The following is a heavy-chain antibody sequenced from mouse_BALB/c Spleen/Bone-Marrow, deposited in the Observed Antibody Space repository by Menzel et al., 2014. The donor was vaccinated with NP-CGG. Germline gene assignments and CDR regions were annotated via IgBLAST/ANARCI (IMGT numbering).Heavy chain of an antibody. D-gene: IGHD1-1*01. J-gene: IGHJ2*01. Sequence: QVQLQQSGAELVRPGSSVKISCKASGYAFSSYWVNWVRQRPGQGLGWIGLIYPGDGDTNYNGKFKDKATLTADKSSSTAYMQLSSLTSEASAVYFCAKSGYGSFDYWGQGTTLTVSS. CDR2: IYPGDGDT. V-gene: IGHV1-80*01. CDR3: AKSGYGSFDY. CDR1: GYAFSSYW.